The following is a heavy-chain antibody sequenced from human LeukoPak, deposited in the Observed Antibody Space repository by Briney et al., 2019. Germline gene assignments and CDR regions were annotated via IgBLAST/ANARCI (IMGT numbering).Heavy chain of an antibody. CDR2: ISYDGSNK. CDR1: GFTFSSYA. CDR3: ASARALQWLVPVYLDY. V-gene: IGHV3-30-3*01. D-gene: IGHD6-19*01. Sequence: GGSLRLSCAASGFTFSSYAMHWVRQAPGKGLEWGAVISYDGSNKYYADSVKGRFTISRDNSKNTLYLQMNSLRAEDTAVYYCASARALQWLVPVYLDYWGQGTLVTVSS. J-gene: IGHJ4*02.